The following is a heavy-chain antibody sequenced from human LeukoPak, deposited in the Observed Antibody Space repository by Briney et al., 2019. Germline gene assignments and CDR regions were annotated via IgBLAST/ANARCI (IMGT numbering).Heavy chain of an antibody. J-gene: IGHJ4*02. CDR3: ARDRYYYDSSGYTTFDY. CDR1: GYTFTGYG. CDR2: ISAYNGNT. V-gene: IGHV1-18*01. Sequence: ASVKVSCKASGYTFTGYGISWVRQAPGQGLEWMGWISAYNGNTNYAQKLQGRVTMTTDTSTSTAYMELRSLRSDDTAVYYCARDRYYYDSSGYTTFDYWGQGTLVTVSS. D-gene: IGHD3-22*01.